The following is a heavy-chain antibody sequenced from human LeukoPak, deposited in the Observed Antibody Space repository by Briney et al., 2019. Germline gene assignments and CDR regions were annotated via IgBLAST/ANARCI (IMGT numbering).Heavy chain of an antibody. D-gene: IGHD3-22*01. CDR2: ISYDGSNK. Sequence: PGRSLRLSCAASGFTFSSYGMHWVRQAPGKGLEWVAVISYDGSNKYYADSVKGRFIISRDNSKNTLYLQMNSLRAEDTAVYYCAKDLRTGLVVIGFDYWGQGTLVTVSS. J-gene: IGHJ4*02. CDR3: AKDLRTGLVVIGFDY. V-gene: IGHV3-30*18. CDR1: GFTFSSYG.